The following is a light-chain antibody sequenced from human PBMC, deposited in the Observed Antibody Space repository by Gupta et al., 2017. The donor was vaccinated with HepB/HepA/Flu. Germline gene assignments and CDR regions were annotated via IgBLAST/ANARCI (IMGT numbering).Light chain of an antibody. V-gene: IGLV2-14*03. J-gene: IGLJ3*02. CDR2: DVS. CDR1: SSDVGGYNY. Sequence: QSALTQPASVSGSPGQSITISCTGTSSDVGGYNYASWYQQHPGKAPQLMIYDVSNRPSGVSIRFSGSKSGNTASLTISGLQAEDEADYYCSSYTSSSTPRVFGGGTKLTVL. CDR3: SSYTSSSTPRV.